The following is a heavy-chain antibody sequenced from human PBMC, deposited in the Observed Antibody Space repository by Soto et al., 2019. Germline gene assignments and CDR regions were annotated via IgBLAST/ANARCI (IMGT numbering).Heavy chain of an antibody. CDR3: APLYPHAGGYFDH. Sequence: ASVKVSCKASGYMFTGNYMHWVRQAPGQGLEYMGWINPNSGATNYAQKFQGRVTMTWDTSISTAYVELSRLRSDDTAVYYCAPLYPHAGGYFDHCGQGTLVTVSP. D-gene: IGHD3-22*01. CDR1: GYMFTGNY. CDR2: INPNSGAT. J-gene: IGHJ4*02. V-gene: IGHV1-2*02.